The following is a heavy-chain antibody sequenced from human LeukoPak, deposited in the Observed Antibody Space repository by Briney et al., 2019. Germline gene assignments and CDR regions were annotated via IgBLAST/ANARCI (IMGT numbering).Heavy chain of an antibody. J-gene: IGHJ4*02. CDR3: AKDRQVATHYYFDY. Sequence: GGSLRLSCAVSGFTFSSYGMSWVRQAPGKGLEWVSAISGSGGSTYYADSVKGRFTISRDNSKNTLYLQMNSLRAEDTAVYYCAKDRQVATHYYFDYWGQGTLVTVSS. D-gene: IGHD5-12*01. CDR2: ISGSGGST. CDR1: GFTFSSYG. V-gene: IGHV3-23*01.